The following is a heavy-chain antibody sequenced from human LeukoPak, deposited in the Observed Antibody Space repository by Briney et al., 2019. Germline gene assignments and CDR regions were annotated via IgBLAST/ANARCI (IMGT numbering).Heavy chain of an antibody. CDR2: IIPIFGTA. V-gene: IGHV1-69*06. Sequence: ASVKVSCKASGGTFSSYAISWVRQAPGQGLEWMGGIIPIFGTANYAQKFQGRVTITADKSTSTAYMELSSLRSEDTAVYYCAREFRYSYGDYYYYYMDVWGKGTTVTVSS. J-gene: IGHJ6*03. D-gene: IGHD5-18*01. CDR3: AREFRYSYGDYYYYYMDV. CDR1: GGTFSSYA.